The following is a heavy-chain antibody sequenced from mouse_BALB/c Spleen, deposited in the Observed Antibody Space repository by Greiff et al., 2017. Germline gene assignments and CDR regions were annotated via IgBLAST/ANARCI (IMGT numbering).Heavy chain of an antibody. Sequence: VQLQQSGTVLARPGASVKMSCKASGYTFTSYWMHWVKQRPGQGLEWIGAIYPGNSDTSYNQKFKGKAILTAVTSTSTAYMELSSLTNEDSTVYYCTIFITARYFDVWGAGTTVTVSS. D-gene: IGHD1-2*01. J-gene: IGHJ1*01. CDR1: GYTFTSYW. CDR2: IYPGNSDT. CDR3: TIFITARYFDV. V-gene: IGHV1-5*01.